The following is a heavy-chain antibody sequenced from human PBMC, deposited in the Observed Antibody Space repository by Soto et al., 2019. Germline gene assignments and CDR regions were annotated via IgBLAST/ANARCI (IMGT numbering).Heavy chain of an antibody. D-gene: IGHD2-15*01. CDR3: AGQAGGGRFNYGMDV. V-gene: IGHV4-39*01. J-gene: IGHJ6*02. CDR2: IYYSGSS. Sequence: SETLSLTCTVSGDSISSSRYYWGWILQPPGKGLEWIGNIYYSGSSYSNPSLKSRITISVDTSKNQFSLKLSSVTAADTAVYYCAGQAGGGRFNYGMDVWGQGTTVTVSS. CDR1: GDSISSSRYY.